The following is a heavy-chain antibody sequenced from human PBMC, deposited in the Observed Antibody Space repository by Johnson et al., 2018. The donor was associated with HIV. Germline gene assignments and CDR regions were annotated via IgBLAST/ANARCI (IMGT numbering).Heavy chain of an antibody. CDR1: GFTFSSYG. J-gene: IGHJ3*02. CDR2: ISYDGSNK. V-gene: IGHV3-30*18. Sequence: QEQLVESGGGVVQPGRSLRLSCAASGFTFSSYGMHWVRQAPGKGLEWVAVISYDGSNKYYADSEKGRFTISRDNSKNTLYLQMNSLRAEDTAVYYCAKDRDLNYDFWSGSDDAFDIWGQGTMVTVSS. D-gene: IGHD3-3*01. CDR3: AKDRDLNYDFWSGSDDAFDI.